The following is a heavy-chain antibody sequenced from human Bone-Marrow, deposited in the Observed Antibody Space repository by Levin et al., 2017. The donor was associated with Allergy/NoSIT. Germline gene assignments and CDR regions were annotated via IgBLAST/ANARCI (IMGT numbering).Heavy chain of an antibody. CDR3: ATIVSGSFYFDY. CDR2: IKQDGSEK. D-gene: IGHD1-26*01. CDR1: GFSFSFYW. Sequence: GGSLRLSCAASGFSFSFYWMSWVRQAPGKGLEWVANIKQDGSEKYYVDSVKGRFTISRDNAKNSLYLQMNSLRAEDTAVYYCATIVSGSFYFDYWGQGTLVSVSS. J-gene: IGHJ4*02. V-gene: IGHV3-7*03.